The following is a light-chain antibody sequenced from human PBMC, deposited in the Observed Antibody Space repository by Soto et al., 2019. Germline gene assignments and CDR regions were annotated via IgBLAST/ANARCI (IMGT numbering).Light chain of an antibody. Sequence: DIQMTQSPSTLSGSVADRVAITCRASQTISSWLAWYQQKPGKAPKLLIYKASTLKSGVPSRFSGSGSGTEFTLTISSLQPDDFATYYCQHYNSYLEAFGQGTKVDIK. J-gene: IGKJ1*01. CDR1: QTISSW. CDR2: KAS. V-gene: IGKV1-5*03. CDR3: QHYNSYLEA.